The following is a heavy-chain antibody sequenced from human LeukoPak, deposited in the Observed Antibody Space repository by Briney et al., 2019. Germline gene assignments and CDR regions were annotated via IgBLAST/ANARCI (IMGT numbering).Heavy chain of an antibody. V-gene: IGHV4-59*01. Sequence: SETLSLTCTVPGGSISSYYWSWIRQPPGKGLEWIGYIYYSGSTNYNPSLKSRVTISVDTSKNQFSLKLSSVTAADTAVYYCARARGMVRGVITAYFDYWGQGTLVTVSS. CDR3: ARARGMVRGVITAYFDY. CDR1: GGSISSYY. J-gene: IGHJ4*02. D-gene: IGHD3-10*01. CDR2: IYYSGST.